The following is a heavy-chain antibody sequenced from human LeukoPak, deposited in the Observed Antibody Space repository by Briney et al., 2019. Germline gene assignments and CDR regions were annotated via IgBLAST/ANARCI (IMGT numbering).Heavy chain of an antibody. Sequence: GASVKVSCKASGYTFSSYGISWVRQAPGQGLEWMGWISGYTGNTNYAQNLQGRVTMTTDTSTSTAYMELRSLRSDDTALYYCARDRSSTGPNSFDYWGQGTLVTVSS. D-gene: IGHD4-17*01. CDR2: ISGYTGNT. J-gene: IGHJ4*02. CDR3: ARDRSSTGPNSFDY. CDR1: GYTFSSYG. V-gene: IGHV1-18*01.